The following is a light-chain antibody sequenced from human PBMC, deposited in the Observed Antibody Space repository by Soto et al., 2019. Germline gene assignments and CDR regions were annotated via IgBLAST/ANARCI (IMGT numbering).Light chain of an antibody. J-gene: IGKJ4*01. CDR3: QQYNNWPLT. V-gene: IGKV3D-15*01. CDR1: QSVNSK. CDR2: GAF. Sequence: ERVMTQSPAALSVSPGERATLSCRASQSVNSKLAWYQQKPGQAPRLLIYGAFTRATGIPARFSGSGSGTEFNLTISSLQSEDFAVYFCQQYNNWPLTFGGGTKVEIK.